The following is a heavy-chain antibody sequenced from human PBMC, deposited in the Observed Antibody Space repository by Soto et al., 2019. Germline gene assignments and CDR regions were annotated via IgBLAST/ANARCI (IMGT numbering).Heavy chain of an antibody. Sequence: GSLRLSCAASGFTFSTYAMNWVRQAPGKGLEWVSTIGGSGGSTQYADSVKGRFTISRDNSKNTLYLQMNSLRAEDTAVYYCARLGQFDYWGQGTLVTVSS. CDR3: ARLGQFDY. V-gene: IGHV3-23*01. CDR1: GFTFSTYA. CDR2: IGGSGGST. J-gene: IGHJ4*02.